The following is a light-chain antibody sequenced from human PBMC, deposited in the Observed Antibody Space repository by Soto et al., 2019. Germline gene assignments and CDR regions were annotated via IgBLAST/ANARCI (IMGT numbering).Light chain of an antibody. CDR2: DAS. V-gene: IGKV1-5*01. CDR1: QSISSW. J-gene: IGKJ2*01. Sequence: DIQMTQSPSTLSASVGDRVTITCRASQSISSWLAWYQQKPGKAPKLLIYDASSLESGVPSRFSGSGSGTEFTLTIIRLQPDDFSTYYCQQYNSYPHTFGQGTKLDIK. CDR3: QQYNSYPHT.